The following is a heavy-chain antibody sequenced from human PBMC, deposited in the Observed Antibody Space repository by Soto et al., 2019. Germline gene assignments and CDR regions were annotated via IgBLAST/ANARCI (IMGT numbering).Heavy chain of an antibody. CDR3: ARGLGNGDYGDPGDY. D-gene: IGHD4-17*01. V-gene: IGHV3-53*01. Sequence: EVQLVESGGGLIQPGGSLRLSCAVSGFIVSNNYMSWVRQAPGKGLEWVSLLYSGGATYYADSVKGRFTISRDNSKNTVYLQMRSLRVEDTAVYYCARGLGNGDYGDPGDYWGQGTLVTVSS. J-gene: IGHJ4*02. CDR1: GFIVSNNY. CDR2: LYSGGAT.